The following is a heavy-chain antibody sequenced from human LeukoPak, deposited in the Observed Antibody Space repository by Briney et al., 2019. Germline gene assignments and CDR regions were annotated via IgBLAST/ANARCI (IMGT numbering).Heavy chain of an antibody. CDR1: GGTFSSYA. CDR2: IIPIFGTA. V-gene: IGHV1-69*05. CDR3: ARGGRSTIFGYYYYMDV. J-gene: IGHJ6*03. Sequence: GASVKVSCKASGGTFSSYAISWVRQAPGQGLEWMGGIIPIFGTANYAQKFQGRATITTDESTSTAYMELSSLRSEDTAVYYCARGGRSTIFGYYYYMDVWGKGTTVTVSS. D-gene: IGHD3-3*01.